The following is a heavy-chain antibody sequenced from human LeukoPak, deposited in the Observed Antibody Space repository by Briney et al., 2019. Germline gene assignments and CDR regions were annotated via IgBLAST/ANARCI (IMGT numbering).Heavy chain of an antibody. CDR3: ARKGAKVTIFGVVNRKTYMDV. CDR1: GGSFSGYY. Sequence: SETLSLTCAVYGGSFSGYYWSWIRQPPGKGLEWIGEINHSGSTNYNPSLKSRVTISVDTSKNQFSLKLSSVTAADTAVYYCARKGAKVTIFGVVNRKTYMDVWGKGTTVTVSS. J-gene: IGHJ6*03. V-gene: IGHV4-34*01. D-gene: IGHD3-3*01. CDR2: INHSGST.